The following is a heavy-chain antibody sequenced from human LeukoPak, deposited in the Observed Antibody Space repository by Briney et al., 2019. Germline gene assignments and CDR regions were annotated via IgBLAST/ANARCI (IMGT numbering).Heavy chain of an antibody. Sequence: GGSQRLSCAASGFTFSSYAMHWVRQAPGKGLEWVAVISYDGSNKYYADSVKGRFTISRDNSKNTLYLQMNSLRAEDTAVYYCARASPSSGCLDYWGQGTLVTVSS. J-gene: IGHJ4*02. CDR2: ISYDGSNK. V-gene: IGHV3-30-3*01. CDR1: GFTFSSYA. CDR3: ARASPSSGCLDY. D-gene: IGHD6-19*01.